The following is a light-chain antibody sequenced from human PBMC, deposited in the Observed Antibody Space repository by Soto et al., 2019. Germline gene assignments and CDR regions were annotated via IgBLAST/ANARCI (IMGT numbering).Light chain of an antibody. CDR2: DAF. J-gene: IGKJ4*01. Sequence: EIVLTQSPATLSRSPGERGTLSCTASQRISSYLAWWQQKPGQAPRLLIYDAFNRTPGIPARFSGSGSGTNFTLTIRSLEPEDFAAYYCHPRSNFPLTVGRGTKVDSK. V-gene: IGKV3-11*01. CDR1: QRISSY. CDR3: HPRSNFPLT.